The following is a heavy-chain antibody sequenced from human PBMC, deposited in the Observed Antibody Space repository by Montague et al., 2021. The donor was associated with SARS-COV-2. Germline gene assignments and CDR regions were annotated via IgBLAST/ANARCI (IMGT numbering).Heavy chain of an antibody. J-gene: IGHJ5*02. Sequence: QSGAEVKKPGESLTISCNASGYIFTKYWIGWVRRMPGKGLEWMGIIYPGDSDTRYSPSFQGQVTMSVDKSISTAYLQWSRLKVSDTAIYFCARVRPHGGSWTHGGFDPWGQGTLVSVAS. CDR2: IYPGDSDT. V-gene: IGHV5-51*03. D-gene: IGHD3-16*01. CDR1: GYIFTKYW. CDR3: ARVRPHGGSWTHGGFDP.